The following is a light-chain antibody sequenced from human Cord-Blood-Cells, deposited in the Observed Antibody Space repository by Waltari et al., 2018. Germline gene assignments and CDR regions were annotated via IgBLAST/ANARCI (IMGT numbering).Light chain of an antibody. V-gene: IGLV2-23*01. CDR1: NPDGGSYNL. Sequence: QSALTQPASVSGSPGKSITISCTGTNPDGGSYNLVSWYQQHPGKAPKLMIYEGSKRPSGVSNRFSGSKSGNTASLTISGLQAEDEADYYCCSYAGSSTWVFGGGTKLTVL. J-gene: IGLJ3*02. CDR3: CSYAGSSTWV. CDR2: EGS.